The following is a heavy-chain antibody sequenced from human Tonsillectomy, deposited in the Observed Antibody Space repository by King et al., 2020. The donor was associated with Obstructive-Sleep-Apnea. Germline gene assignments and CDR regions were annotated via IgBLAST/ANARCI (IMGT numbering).Heavy chain of an antibody. CDR2: IYYSGST. J-gene: IGHJ4*02. V-gene: IGHV4-39*07. CDR3: AGETSYDFWMGY. Sequence: QLQESGPGLVKPSETLSLTCTVSGGSISSSSYYWGWIRQPPGKGLEWIGSIYYSGSTYYNPSLKSRVTISVDTSKNQFSLKLSSVTAADTAVYYCAGETSYDFWMGYWGQGTLLPVSS. D-gene: IGHD3-3*01. CDR1: GGSISSSSYY.